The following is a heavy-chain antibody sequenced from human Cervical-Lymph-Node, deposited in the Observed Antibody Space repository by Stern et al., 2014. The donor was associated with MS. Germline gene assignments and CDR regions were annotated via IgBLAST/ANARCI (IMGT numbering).Heavy chain of an antibody. V-gene: IGHV1-69*01. D-gene: IGHD4-11*01. CDR3: ALRRSYYVY. CDR2: LIPSFGAT. Sequence: VQLVQSGSAVKKPGSSVKVSCKPSGDTFSSYALSWVRQAPGQGLEWVGGLIPSFGATRYGQKFQGRVTITPEESTGTAFMELTNLTSDDTAVYYCALRRSYYVYWGQGTLITVSS. J-gene: IGHJ4*02. CDR1: GDTFSSYA.